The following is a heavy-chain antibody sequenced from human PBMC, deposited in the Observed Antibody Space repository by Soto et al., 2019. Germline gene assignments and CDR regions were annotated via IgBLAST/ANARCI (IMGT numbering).Heavy chain of an antibody. J-gene: IGHJ5*02. CDR2: ISAYNGNT. CDR3: ARGRSSFYGNWFKP. Sequence: QVQLVQSGAEVKKPGASVKVSCKASGYTFTSYGISWVRQAPGQGLEWMGRISAYNGNTNYAQKVQGRVNMSTDTSTRTADMDLRRRRSDDTAAYCWARGRSSFYGNWFKPWGQGTLVTV. V-gene: IGHV1-18*04. D-gene: IGHD6-6*01. CDR1: GYTFTSYG.